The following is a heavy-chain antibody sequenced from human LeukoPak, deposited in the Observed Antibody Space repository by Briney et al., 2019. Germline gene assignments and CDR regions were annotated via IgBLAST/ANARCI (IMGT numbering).Heavy chain of an antibody. CDR2: IIPVFGTP. CDR3: ARGIGIPGRHQRFDP. Sequence: SVKVSCKASGATFSSYAISWVRQAPGQGLEWMGGIIPVFGTPNYAQKFQGRVTITADESTSTTYMELSSLRSEDTAVYYCARGIGIPGRHQRFDPWGEGTLVTVSS. CDR1: GATFSSYA. J-gene: IGHJ5*02. D-gene: IGHD2/OR15-2a*01. V-gene: IGHV1-69*01.